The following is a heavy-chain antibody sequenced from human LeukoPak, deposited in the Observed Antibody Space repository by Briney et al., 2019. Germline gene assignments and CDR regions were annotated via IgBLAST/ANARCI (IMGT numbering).Heavy chain of an antibody. V-gene: IGHV3-74*01. J-gene: IGHJ5*02. Sequence: GGSLRLSCAASGFSLGTYWMHWVRQAPGKGLVWVSRINSDGSSTRYADSVKGRFTSSRDNAKNTLYLQMNSLRAEDTAVYYCARAGLGSYSTWGQGTLVTVSS. D-gene: IGHD1-26*01. CDR1: GFSLGTYW. CDR3: ARAGLGSYST. CDR2: INSDGSST.